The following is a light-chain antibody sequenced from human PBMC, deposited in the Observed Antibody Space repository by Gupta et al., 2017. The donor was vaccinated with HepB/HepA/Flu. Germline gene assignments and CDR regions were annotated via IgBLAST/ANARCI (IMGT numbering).Light chain of an antibody. V-gene: IGLV3-25*03. CDR1: ALPKQY. CDR3: QSADSSGTYPVV. CDR2: KDS. J-gene: IGLJ2*01. Sequence: SYALTQPPSVSGSPGPPASNTCSGDALPKQYAYWYQQKPGQAPVLVIYKDSERPSGIPERFSGSSSGTTVTLTISGVQAEDEADYYCQSADSSGTYPVVFGGGTKLTVL.